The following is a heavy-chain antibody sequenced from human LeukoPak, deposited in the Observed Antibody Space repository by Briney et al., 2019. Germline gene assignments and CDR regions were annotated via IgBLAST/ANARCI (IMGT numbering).Heavy chain of an antibody. D-gene: IGHD3-22*01. J-gene: IGHJ4*02. CDR3: ARVIPSDYYDSSGYYEDY. CDR2: INHSGST. V-gene: IGHV4-34*01. Sequence: SETLSLTCAVYGGSFSGYYWSWIRQPQGKGLEWIGEINHSGSTNYNPSLKSRVTISVDTSKNQFSLKLSSVTAADTAVYYCARVIPSDYYDSSGYYEDYWGQGTLVTVSS. CDR1: GGSFSGYY.